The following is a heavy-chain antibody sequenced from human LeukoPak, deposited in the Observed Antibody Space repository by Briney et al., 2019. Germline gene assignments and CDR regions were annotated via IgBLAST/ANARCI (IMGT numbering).Heavy chain of an antibody. J-gene: IGHJ4*02. V-gene: IGHV1-2*02. CDR1: GYTFTGYY. D-gene: IGHD3-3*01. Sequence: ASVKVSCKASGYTFTGYYMHWVRQAPGQGLEWMGWINPNSGGTNYAQKLQGRVTMTTDTSTSTAYMELRSLRSDDTAVYYCARVGRFLEWLVGDFDYWGQGTLVTVSS. CDR2: INPNSGGT. CDR3: ARVGRFLEWLVGDFDY.